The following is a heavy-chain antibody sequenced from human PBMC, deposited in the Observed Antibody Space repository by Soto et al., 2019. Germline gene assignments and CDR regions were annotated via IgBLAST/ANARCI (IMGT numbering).Heavy chain of an antibody. CDR2: ISYDGSNK. J-gene: IGHJ6*02. CDR1: AFTFSSYG. V-gene: IGHV3-30*18. CDR3: AKDKSRRTYYYYGMDV. Sequence: GGSLRLSSAASAFTFSSYGMHWVRQAPGKGQEWVAVISYDGSNKYYADSVKGRFTISRDNSKNTLYLQMNSLRAEDTAVYYCAKDKSRRTYYYYGMDVWGQGTTVTVSS.